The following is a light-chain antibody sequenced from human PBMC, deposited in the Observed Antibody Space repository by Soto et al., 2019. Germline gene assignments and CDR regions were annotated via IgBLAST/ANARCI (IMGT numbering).Light chain of an antibody. CDR2: ASS. Sequence: EIVLTQSPGTLSLSPGERATLSCRASQTVSSSYLAWYQQNPGQAPRLLIYASSSRATGIPDRFSGSGSGTDFTLTISSLQPEDFAVYYCQQYGTSPSYTFGQGTKLEIK. CDR1: QTVSSSY. J-gene: IGKJ2*01. CDR3: QQYGTSPSYT. V-gene: IGKV3-20*01.